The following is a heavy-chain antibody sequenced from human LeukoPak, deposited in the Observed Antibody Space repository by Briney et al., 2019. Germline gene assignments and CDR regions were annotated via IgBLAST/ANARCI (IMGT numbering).Heavy chain of an antibody. CDR2: INADGSDT. D-gene: IGHD4-17*01. V-gene: IGHV3-74*01. J-gene: IGHJ4*02. CDR1: GFTFSTYY. Sequence: GGSLRLSCAASGFTFSTYYMHWVRQAPGKGLVWVSRINADGSDTAYAESVRGRFTISRDNAKNTLYLQMNSLRAEDTAVYYCASLRFYGDYADYWGQGTLVTVSS. CDR3: ASLRFYGDYADY.